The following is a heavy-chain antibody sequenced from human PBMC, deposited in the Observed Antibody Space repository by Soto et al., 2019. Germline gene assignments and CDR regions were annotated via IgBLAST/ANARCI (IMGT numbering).Heavy chain of an antibody. D-gene: IGHD3-22*01. V-gene: IGHV1-69*02. CDR2: IIPILGIA. Sequence: SVKVSCKASGGTFSSYTISWVRQAPGQGLDWMGRIIPILGIANYAQKFQGRVTITADKSTSTAYMELSSLRSEDTAVYYCARDECGSDYYDSRGFSPGDFDIWGLG. J-gene: IGHJ3*02. CDR1: GGTFSSYT. CDR3: ARDECGSDYYDSRGFSPGDFDI.